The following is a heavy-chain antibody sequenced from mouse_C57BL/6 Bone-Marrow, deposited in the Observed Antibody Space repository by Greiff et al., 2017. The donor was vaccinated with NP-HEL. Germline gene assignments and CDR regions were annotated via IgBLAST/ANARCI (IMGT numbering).Heavy chain of an antibody. CDR2: ISSGGSYT. V-gene: IGHV5-6*01. CDR3: ARHPTVVAYYFDY. J-gene: IGHJ2*01. CDR1: GFTFSSYG. D-gene: IGHD1-1*01. Sequence: EVKLVESGGDLVKPGGSLELSCAASGFTFSSYGMSWVRQTPDKRLEWVATISSGGSYTYYPDSVKGRFTISRDNAKNTLYLQMSSLKSEDTAMYYCARHPTVVAYYFDYWGQGTTLTVSS.